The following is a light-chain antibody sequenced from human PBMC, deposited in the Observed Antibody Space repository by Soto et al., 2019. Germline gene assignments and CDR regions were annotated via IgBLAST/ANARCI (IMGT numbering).Light chain of an antibody. CDR1: QSISSSF. Sequence: EIVLTQSPGTLSLSPGERATLSCRASQSISSSFLAWYQQRPGQSPRLIIYGASSRATGIPDRFSGSGSGSDFTLTISSLQSEDFAVYYCQQYNKWPLTFGPGTKVDIK. J-gene: IGKJ3*01. CDR2: GAS. CDR3: QQYNKWPLT. V-gene: IGKV3-20*01.